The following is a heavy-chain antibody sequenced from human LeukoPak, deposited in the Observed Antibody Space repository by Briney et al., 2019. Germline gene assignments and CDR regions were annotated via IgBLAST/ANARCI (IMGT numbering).Heavy chain of an antibody. V-gene: IGHV3-9*01. Sequence: GGSLRLSCAASGFTFDDYAMHWVRQAPGKGLEWVSGISWNSGSIGYADSVTGRFTISRDNAKNSLYLQMDSLRAEDTALYYCAKDTGRPTDAITMEDNAFDIWGQGTMVTVSS. D-gene: IGHD3-3*01. J-gene: IGHJ3*02. CDR3: AKDTGRPTDAITMEDNAFDI. CDR1: GFTFDDYA. CDR2: ISWNSGSI.